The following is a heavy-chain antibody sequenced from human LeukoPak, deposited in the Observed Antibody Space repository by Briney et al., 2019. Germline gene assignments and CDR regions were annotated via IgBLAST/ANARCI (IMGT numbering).Heavy chain of an antibody. J-gene: IGHJ4*02. CDR2: INHSGST. CDR1: GGSFSGYY. V-gene: IGHV4-34*01. CDR3: ARGTMVRGVRFVY. Sequence: SETLSLTCAVYGGSFSGYYWSWIRQPPGKGLEWIGEINHSGSTNYNPSLKSRVTISVGTSKNQFSLKLSSVTAADTAVYYCARGTMVRGVRFVYWGQGTLVTVSS. D-gene: IGHD3-10*01.